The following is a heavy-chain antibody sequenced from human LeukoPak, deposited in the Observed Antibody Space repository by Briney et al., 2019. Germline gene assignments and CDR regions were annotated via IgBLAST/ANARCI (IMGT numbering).Heavy chain of an antibody. CDR2: ISGSGGST. CDR3: AKGYVWGSYRPYYFDY. D-gene: IGHD3-16*02. V-gene: IGHV3-23*01. Sequence: GGSLRLSCAASGFTFSSYAMSWFRQAPGKGLEWVSAISGSGGSTYYADSVKGRFTISRDNSKNTLYLQMNSLRAEDTAVYYCAKGYVWGSYRPYYFDYWGQGTLVTVSS. J-gene: IGHJ4*02. CDR1: GFTFSSYA.